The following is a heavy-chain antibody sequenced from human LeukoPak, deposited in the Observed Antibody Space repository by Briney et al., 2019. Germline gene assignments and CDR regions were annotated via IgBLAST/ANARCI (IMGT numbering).Heavy chain of an antibody. V-gene: IGHV3-15*01. CDR1: GFTFSTFA. Sequence: GGSLRLSCAASGFTFSTFAMSWVRQAPGKRLEWVGLIKSKTDGETTDYAAPVKGRFTISRDDSKNTLYLQMDSLKTEDTAVYYCTTDEVYRFGELLSYYGMDVWGQGTTVTVSS. J-gene: IGHJ6*02. CDR2: IKSKTDGETT. CDR3: TTDEVYRFGELLSYYGMDV. D-gene: IGHD3-10*01.